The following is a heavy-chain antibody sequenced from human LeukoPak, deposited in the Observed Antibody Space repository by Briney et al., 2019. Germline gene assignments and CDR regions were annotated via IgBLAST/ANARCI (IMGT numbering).Heavy chain of an antibody. D-gene: IGHD1-7*01. CDR2: INHSGST. CDR3: AREMGRGRYNWNYDSRDAFDI. V-gene: IGHV4-34*01. J-gene: IGHJ3*02. Sequence: SETLSLTCAVYGGSFSGYYWGWIRQPPGKGLEWMGEINHSGSTNYNPSLKSRVTISVDTSKNQFSLKLSSVTAADTAVYYCAREMGRGRYNWNYDSRDAFDIWGQGTMVTVSS. CDR1: GGSFSGYY.